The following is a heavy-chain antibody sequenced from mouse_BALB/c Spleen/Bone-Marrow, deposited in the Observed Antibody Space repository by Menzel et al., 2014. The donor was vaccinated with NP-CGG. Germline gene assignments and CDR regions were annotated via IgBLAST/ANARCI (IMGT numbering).Heavy chain of an antibody. J-gene: IGHJ3*01. D-gene: IGHD1-2*01. V-gene: IGHV5-12-2*01. CDR3: ARRYDYGYGPFAY. CDR1: GFTFSNYT. CDR2: ISNGGGTT. Sequence: DVKLVESGGGLVQPGGSLKLSCAASGFTFSNYTMSWIRQTPEKRLEWVAYISNGGGTTYYPDTVKGRFTISRDNAKNTLCLKMSSLKSEDAAMYYCARRYDYGYGPFAYWGQGTLVTVSA.